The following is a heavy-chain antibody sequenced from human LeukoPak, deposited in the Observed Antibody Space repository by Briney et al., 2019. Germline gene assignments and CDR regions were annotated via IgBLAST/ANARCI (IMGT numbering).Heavy chain of an antibody. CDR2: IHYTGSI. Sequence: PSETLSLTCTVSGDSISAYYWSWVRHPPGKGLEWIAYIHYTGSINYNPSLKSRVTISMDTSKSQFSLHVNSVTAADTAVYYCAKYGGSPANYFDYWGRGTLVTVSS. D-gene: IGHD1-26*01. V-gene: IGHV4-59*08. CDR3: AKYGGSPANYFDY. J-gene: IGHJ4*02. CDR1: GDSISAYY.